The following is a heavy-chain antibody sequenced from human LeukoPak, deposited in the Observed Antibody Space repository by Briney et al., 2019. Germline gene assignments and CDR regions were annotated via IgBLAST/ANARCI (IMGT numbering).Heavy chain of an antibody. CDR3: AKDIGIAARPGAFDI. CDR2: ISWNSGSI. V-gene: IGHV3-9*01. CDR1: EFTFDDYA. Sequence: GGSLRLSCAASEFTFDDYAMHWVRQAPGKGLEWVSGISWNSGSIGYADSVKGRFTIPRDNAKNSLYLQMNSLRAEDTALYYCAKDIGIAARPGAFDIWGQGTMVTVSS. D-gene: IGHD6-6*01. J-gene: IGHJ3*02.